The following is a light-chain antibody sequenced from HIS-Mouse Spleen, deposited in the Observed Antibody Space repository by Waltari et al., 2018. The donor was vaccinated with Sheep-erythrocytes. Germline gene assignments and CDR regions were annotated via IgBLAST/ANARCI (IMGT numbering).Light chain of an antibody. J-gene: IGLJ3*02. CDR2: EVS. V-gene: IGLV2-8*01. CDR1: SSDAGGYNY. CDR3: SSYAGSNNWV. Sequence: QSALTQPPSASGSPGQSVTISCTGTSSDAGGYNYVSWYQQHPGKAPKRMIYEVSKRPSGVPDRFSGSKSGNTASLTVSGLQAEDEADYYCSSYAGSNNWVFGGGTKLTV.